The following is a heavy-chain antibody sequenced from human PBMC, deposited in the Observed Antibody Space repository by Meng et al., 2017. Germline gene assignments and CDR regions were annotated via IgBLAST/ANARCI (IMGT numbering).Heavy chain of an antibody. D-gene: IGHD6-6*01. CDR1: GGSFSGYY. CDR3: ARRGIAARPFYY. V-gene: IGHV4-34*01. CDR2: INHSGST. Sequence: QCGAGLLKPSQTLSLTCAVYGGSFSGYYWSWIRQPPGKGLEWIGEINHSGSTNYNPSLKSRVTISVDTSKNQFSLKLSSVTAADTAVYYCARRGIAARPFYYWGQGTLVTVSS. J-gene: IGHJ4*02.